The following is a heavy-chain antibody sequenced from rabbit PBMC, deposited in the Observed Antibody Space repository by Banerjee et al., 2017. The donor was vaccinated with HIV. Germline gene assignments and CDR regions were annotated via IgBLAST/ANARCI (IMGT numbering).Heavy chain of an antibody. D-gene: IGHD1-1*01. CDR2: INTSSGNT. CDR3: ARESSGGWGL. J-gene: IGHJ4*01. V-gene: IGHV1S45*01. CDR1: GFSFSSSYW. Sequence: QEQLVEYGGDLVQPEGSLTLTCTASGFSFSSSYWICWVRQAPGKGLEWIACINTSSGNTVYASWAKGRFTISKTSSTTVTLQMTSLTAADTATYFCARESSGGWGLWGPGTLVTVS.